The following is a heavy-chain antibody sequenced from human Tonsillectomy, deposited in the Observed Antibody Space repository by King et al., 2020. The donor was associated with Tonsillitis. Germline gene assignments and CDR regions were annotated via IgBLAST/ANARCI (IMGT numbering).Heavy chain of an antibody. CDR2: IDWDDNK. Sequence: TLKESGPALVKPTQTLTLTCTFSGFSLSTSGMRVSWIRQPPGQALEWLARIDWDDNKFYSTSLKTRLTISKDTSKNQVVLTMTNMDPVDTATYYCARTTYYYDSSAYYSFDYWGQGTLVTVSS. CDR1: GFSLSTSGMR. V-gene: IGHV2-70*04. CDR3: ARTTYYYDSSAYYSFDY. J-gene: IGHJ4*02. D-gene: IGHD3-22*01.